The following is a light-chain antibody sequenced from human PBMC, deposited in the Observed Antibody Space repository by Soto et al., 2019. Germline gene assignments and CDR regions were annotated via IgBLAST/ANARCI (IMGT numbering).Light chain of an antibody. CDR2: KAS. CDR1: QSISSW. Sequence: DIQMTQSPSTLSASVGDRVTITCRASQSISSWLAWYQQQPGKAPKLLIYKASSLESGVPSRFSGSGSGTEFTLTISSLQPDDFATYYCQHYNSYPITFGQGTRLEIK. CDR3: QHYNSYPIT. J-gene: IGKJ5*01. V-gene: IGKV1-5*03.